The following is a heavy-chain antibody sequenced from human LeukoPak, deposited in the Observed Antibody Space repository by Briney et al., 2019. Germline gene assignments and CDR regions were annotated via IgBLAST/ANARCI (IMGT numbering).Heavy chain of an antibody. CDR3: AGAVAGTFFDY. V-gene: IGHV4-34*09. CDR2: INHSGST. J-gene: IGHJ4*02. CDR1: GGSFSGYY. Sequence: PSETLSLTCAVYGGSFSGYYWSWIRQPPGKGLEWIGEINHSGSTNYNPSLKSRVTISVDTSKNQFFLKLSSVTAADTAVYYCAGAVAGTFFDYWGQGTLVTVSS. D-gene: IGHD6-19*01.